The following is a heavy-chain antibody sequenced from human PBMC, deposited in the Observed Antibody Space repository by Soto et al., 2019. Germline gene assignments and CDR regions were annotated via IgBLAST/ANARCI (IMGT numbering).Heavy chain of an antibody. CDR1: GGSISDHY. CDR3: VAGPDHAKSAY. CDR2: GLRHEFV. V-gene: IGHV4-59*11. J-gene: IGHJ4*01. Sequence: SETLSLTCTVSGGSISDHYLSWTRQPPGKGLEWIGYGLRHEFVGTNPSLTSRVTISVDTSKKQFSLRLNSVTAADTAVYYCVAGPDHAKSAYWGQGTLVTVPQ.